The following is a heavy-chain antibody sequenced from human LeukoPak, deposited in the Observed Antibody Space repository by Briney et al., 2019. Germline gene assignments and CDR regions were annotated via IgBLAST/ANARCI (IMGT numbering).Heavy chain of an antibody. D-gene: IGHD6-13*01. CDR2: INPSGGST. CDR3: ARAVGPIAAADTIPHLRVLCY. CDR1: GYTFTSYY. J-gene: IGHJ4*02. V-gene: IGHV1-46*01. Sequence: ASVKVSCKASGYTFTSYYMHWVRQAPGQGLEWMGIINPSGGSTSYAQKFQGRVTMTRDTSTSTVYMELSSLRSEDTAVCYCARAVGPIAAADTIPHLRVLCYWGRGTLVTVSS.